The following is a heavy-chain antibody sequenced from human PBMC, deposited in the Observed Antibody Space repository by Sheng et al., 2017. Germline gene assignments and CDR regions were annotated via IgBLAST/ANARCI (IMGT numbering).Heavy chain of an antibody. D-gene: IGHD2-21*01. J-gene: IGHJ3*02. Sequence: QVQLVESGGGVVQPGRSLRLSCAASGFTFSSYGMHWVRQAPGKGLEWVAVISYDGSNKYYADSVKCRFTFSRDNSKNTLYLQMNSLRAEDTAVYYCAKDCQRNCGGDLYAFDIWGQGTMVTVSS. CDR2: ISYDGSNK. CDR3: AKDCQRNCGGDLYAFDI. V-gene: IGHV3-30*18. CDR1: GFTFSSYG.